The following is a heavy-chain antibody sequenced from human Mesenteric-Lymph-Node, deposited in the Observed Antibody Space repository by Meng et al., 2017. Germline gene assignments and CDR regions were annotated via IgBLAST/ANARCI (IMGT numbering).Heavy chain of an antibody. D-gene: IGHD6-19*01. CDR1: GFTFDDYG. J-gene: IGHJ5*02. CDR3: ATEKGSSGRAGWFDP. CDR2: INWNSASI. V-gene: IGHV3-9*01. Sequence: GGSLRLSCAASGFTFDDYGMYWVRQAPGKGLEWVSGINWNSASIAYADSVKGRFTISRDNAKNSLYLQMNSLRAEDTAVYYCATEKGSSGRAGWFDPWGQGSLVTVSS.